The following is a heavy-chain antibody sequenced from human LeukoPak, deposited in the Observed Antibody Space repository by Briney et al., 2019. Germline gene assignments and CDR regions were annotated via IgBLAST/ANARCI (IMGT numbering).Heavy chain of an antibody. CDR2: ISGHGGST. V-gene: IGHV3-23*01. D-gene: IGHD2-15*01. J-gene: IGHJ4*02. CDR3: AKQGYCSGGSCYSNSYYFDY. Sequence: PGGSLRLSCAASGFTFSNYAMYWVRQSPGKGLEWVSTISGHGGSTYYVDSVKGRFTVSRDNSKNTLYLQMNGLRAEDTAVYYCAKQGYCSGGSCYSNSYYFDYWGQGTLVTVSS. CDR1: GFTFSNYA.